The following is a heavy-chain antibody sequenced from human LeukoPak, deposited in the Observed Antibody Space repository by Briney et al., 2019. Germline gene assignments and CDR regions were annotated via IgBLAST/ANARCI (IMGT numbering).Heavy chain of an antibody. J-gene: IGHJ4*02. CDR3: ARAPHGSYEVFDY. CDR1: GGTFSSYA. Sequence: SVKVSRKASGGTFSSYAISWVRQAPGQGLEWVGGIIPIFGTANYAQKFQGRVTITTDESTSTAYMELSSLRSEDTAVYYCARAPHGSYEVFDYWGQGTLVTVSS. D-gene: IGHD1-26*01. CDR2: IIPIFGTA. V-gene: IGHV1-69*05.